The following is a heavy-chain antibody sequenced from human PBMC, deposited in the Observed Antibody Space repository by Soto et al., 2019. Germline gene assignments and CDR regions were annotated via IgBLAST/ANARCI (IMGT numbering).Heavy chain of an antibody. J-gene: IGHJ1*01. CDR3: ARHPPTCYFQH. CDR2: IYYSGST. CDR1: GSSISSSSYY. V-gene: IGHV4-39*01. Sequence: SVTLSLTCTASGSSISSSSYYWGWLRQPPGKGLEWIGSIYYSGSTYYNPSLKSRVTISVDTSKNQFSLKLSSVTAADTAVYYCARHPPTCYFQHWGQGTLVTVSS.